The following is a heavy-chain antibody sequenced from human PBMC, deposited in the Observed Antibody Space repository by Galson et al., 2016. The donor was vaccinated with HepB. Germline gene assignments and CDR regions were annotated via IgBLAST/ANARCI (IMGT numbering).Heavy chain of an antibody. Sequence: SLRLSCATSGFTFNTFAMSWVRQSPGKGLEWVSAISGGDSFTYYAASVKGRFTISRDNSTNTVYLQMGILRTGDTAVYFCARHSAFGARFYFDLWGQGTLVTVSS. J-gene: IGHJ4*02. V-gene: IGHV3-23*01. CDR2: ISGGDSFT. CDR3: ARHSAFGARFYFDL. D-gene: IGHD1-26*01. CDR1: GFTFNTFA.